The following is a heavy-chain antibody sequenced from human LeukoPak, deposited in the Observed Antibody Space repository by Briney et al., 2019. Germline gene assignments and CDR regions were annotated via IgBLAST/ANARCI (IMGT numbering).Heavy chain of an antibody. CDR2: ISSSSTTI. Sequence: PGGSLRLSCAASGFTFSSYSMNWVRQAPGKGLEWVSFISSSSTTIYHADSVKGRFTISRDNAKNSLYLQINSLRAEDTAVYYCARDYYGDSPYYFDNWGQGTLVTVSS. V-gene: IGHV3-48*04. CDR1: GFTFSSYS. CDR3: ARDYYGDSPYYFDN. D-gene: IGHD4-17*01. J-gene: IGHJ4*02.